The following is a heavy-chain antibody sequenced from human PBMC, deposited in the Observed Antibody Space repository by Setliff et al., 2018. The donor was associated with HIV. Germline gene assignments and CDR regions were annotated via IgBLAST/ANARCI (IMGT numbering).Heavy chain of an antibody. CDR3: ARRSGWSLDY. Sequence: PSETLSLTCGVYNGSFRPYSWSWVRQPPGKGLEWIGEINDGGTTNYNPSLKSRVTLSLDTSKNHFSLRLTSVTAADTAVYYCARRSGWSLDYWGQGTLVTVSS. V-gene: IGHV4-34*01. CDR2: INDGGTT. D-gene: IGHD6-19*01. J-gene: IGHJ4*02. CDR1: NGSFRPYS.